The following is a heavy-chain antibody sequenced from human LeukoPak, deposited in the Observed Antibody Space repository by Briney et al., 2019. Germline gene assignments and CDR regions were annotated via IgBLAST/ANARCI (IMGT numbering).Heavy chain of an antibody. CDR1: GFTFSSYG. CDR3: AKEYYDILTGYFI. V-gene: IGHV3-30*18. J-gene: IGHJ3*02. CDR2: ISYDGSNK. Sequence: GGSLRLSCAASGFTFSSYGMHWVRQAPGKGLEWVAVISYDGSNKYYADSVKGRFTIYRDNSKNTLYLQMNSLRAEDTAVYYCAKEYYDILTGYFIWGQGTMVTVSS. D-gene: IGHD3-9*01.